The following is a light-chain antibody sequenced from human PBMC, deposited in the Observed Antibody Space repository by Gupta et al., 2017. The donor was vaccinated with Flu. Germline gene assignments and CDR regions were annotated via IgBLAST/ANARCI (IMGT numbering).Light chain of an antibody. CDR1: QDISNS. Sequence: PSSLSASLGDRVTITCRASQDISNSLAWYQQTPGKVPKLVMFGASTLQSGVPPRFSGSGSGTEFTLTISSLQPEDVATYYCQKYNSVPWTFGQGTKVEIK. J-gene: IGKJ1*01. CDR2: GAS. V-gene: IGKV1-27*01. CDR3: QKYNSVPWT.